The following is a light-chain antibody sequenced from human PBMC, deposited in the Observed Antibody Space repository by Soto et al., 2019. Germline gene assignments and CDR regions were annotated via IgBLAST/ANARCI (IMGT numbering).Light chain of an antibody. CDR2: KAS. V-gene: IGKV1-5*03. Sequence: DIQMTQSPSTLSGSVGDRVTITCRASQTISSWLAWYQQKPGKAPKLLIYKASTLESGVPSRFSGSGSGTEFTLTISSLQPDDFATYYCQQYVSYSFGQGTKVDIK. CDR3: QQYVSYS. CDR1: QTISSW. J-gene: IGKJ1*01.